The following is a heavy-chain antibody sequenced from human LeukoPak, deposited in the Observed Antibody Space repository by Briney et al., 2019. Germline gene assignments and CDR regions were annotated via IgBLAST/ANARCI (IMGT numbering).Heavy chain of an antibody. CDR1: GFTFSSYA. CDR3: AKDRLGYSGARGFDW. V-gene: IGHV3-23*01. Sequence: GGSLKLSCAASGFTFSSYAMSWVRQAPGKGLEWVSGISAGGASTYYADSAKGRFTISRDNSKNTLYLQMSSLGAADTAVYYCAKDRLGYSGARGFDWWGQGTLVTVSS. D-gene: IGHD5-12*01. CDR2: ISAGGAST. J-gene: IGHJ4*02.